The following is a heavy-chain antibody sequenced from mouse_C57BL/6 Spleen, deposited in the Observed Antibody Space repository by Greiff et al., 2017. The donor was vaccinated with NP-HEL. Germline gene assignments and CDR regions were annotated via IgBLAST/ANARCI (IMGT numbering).Heavy chain of an antibody. CDR1: GYAFSSYW. D-gene: IGHD2-5*01. J-gene: IGHJ1*03. V-gene: IGHV1-80*01. CDR2: IYPGDGDT. CDR3: ARAGYSSYVPRWYFDV. Sequence: QVQLQQSGAELVKPGASVKISCKASGYAFSSYWMNWVKQRPGKGLEWIGQIYPGDGDTNYNGKFKGKATLTAAQSSSTAYMQLSSLTSEDSAVYFCARAGYSSYVPRWYFDVWGTGTTVTVSS.